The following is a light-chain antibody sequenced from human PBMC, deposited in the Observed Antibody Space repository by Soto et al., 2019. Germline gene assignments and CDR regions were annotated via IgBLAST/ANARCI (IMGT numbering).Light chain of an antibody. Sequence: DIVMTQSPDSLAVSLGERATINCKSSQSVLYSSTNKNYLAWYQQKPGQPPKLLIYWASTRESGVPDRFSGSGSGTDFTLTISSLQAEDVAVYDCQQYYSTPFTFGPGTKVDIK. J-gene: IGKJ3*01. V-gene: IGKV4-1*01. CDR2: WAS. CDR3: QQYYSTPFT. CDR1: QSVLYSSTNKNY.